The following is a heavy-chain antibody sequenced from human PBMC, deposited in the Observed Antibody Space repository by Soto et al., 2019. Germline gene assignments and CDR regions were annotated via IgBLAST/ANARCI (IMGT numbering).Heavy chain of an antibody. J-gene: IGHJ4*02. CDR1: GFTFRSYV. D-gene: IGHD3-16*01. CDR2: TSYDGSNN. Sequence: QVQLVESGGGVVQPGTSLRLSCVGSGFTFRSYVIHWVRQAPGKGLEWVALTSYDGSNNFYGDSVKGRFTISRHNSRNTVKLQMDSLTSEDTAPYYGARWGTTGGLDVWGQGTLVSVSS. CDR3: ARWGTTGGLDV. V-gene: IGHV3-33*05.